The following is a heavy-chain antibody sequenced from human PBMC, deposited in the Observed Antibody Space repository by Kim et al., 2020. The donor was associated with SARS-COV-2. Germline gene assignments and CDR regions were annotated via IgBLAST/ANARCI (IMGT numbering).Heavy chain of an antibody. V-gene: IGHV3-23*01. Sequence: GGSLRLSCAASGFTFSSNAMTWVRQAPGKGLEWVSSISSSGDGTYYAASVKGRFTISRDNLKNTLYLQMNNLRGDDTALYYCAKGLQDGYKYWGQGTQVTVSS. J-gene: IGHJ4*02. CDR3: AKGLQDGYKY. CDR1: GFTFSSNA. CDR2: ISSSGDGT. D-gene: IGHD5-18*01.